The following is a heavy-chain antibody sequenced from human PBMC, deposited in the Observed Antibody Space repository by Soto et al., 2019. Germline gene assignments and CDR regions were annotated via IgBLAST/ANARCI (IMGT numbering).Heavy chain of an antibody. Sequence: ASVKVSCKASGYSFTRYGISWVRQAPGQGLEWMGWISTYNGNTNYARKVQGRVTMTTDTSTSTAYMELRSLRSDDTAVYYCTRDQPILGTIIDLDYWGQGTLVTVSS. CDR3: TRDQPILGTIIDLDY. J-gene: IGHJ4*02. D-gene: IGHD3-10*01. CDR2: ISTYNGNT. CDR1: GYSFTRYG. V-gene: IGHV1-18*01.